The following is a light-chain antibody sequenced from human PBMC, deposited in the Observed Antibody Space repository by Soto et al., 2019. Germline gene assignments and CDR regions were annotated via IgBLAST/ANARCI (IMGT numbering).Light chain of an antibody. CDR2: SNN. J-gene: IGLJ1*01. CDR1: SSNIGGHT. V-gene: IGLV1-44*01. CDR3: VVGDDSLNAYV. Sequence: QSVLTQPPSASGTPGQRVTISCSGSSSNIGGHTVNWFQQVPGMAPKLLINSNNQRPSGVPDRFSASKSGTSASLAISGLQSDDEADYYSVVGDDSLNAYVFGTGPKLTVL.